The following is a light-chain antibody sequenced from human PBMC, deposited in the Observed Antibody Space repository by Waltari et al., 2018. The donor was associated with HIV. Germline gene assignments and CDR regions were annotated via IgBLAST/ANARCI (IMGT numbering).Light chain of an antibody. CDR1: QNINNC. J-gene: IGKJ2*01. V-gene: IGKV1-5*03. Sequence: DIQLTQSPSSLSASVGDRVTITCRASQNINNCLAWYQQKPGETPKFLIYRASTLESGVPSRFSGSGSGTEFSLTISSLQPEDFAIYFCQQYKSYPVTFGRGT. CDR2: RAS. CDR3: QQYKSYPVT.